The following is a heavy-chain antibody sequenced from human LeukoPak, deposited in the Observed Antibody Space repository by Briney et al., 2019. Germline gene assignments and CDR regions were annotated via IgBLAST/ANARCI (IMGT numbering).Heavy chain of an antibody. D-gene: IGHD3/OR15-3a*01. CDR2: IYTSGRT. CDR3: ARGDWYYYYYYMDV. V-gene: IGHV4-61*02. J-gene: IGHJ6*03. CDR1: GGSISAGSYY. Sequence: SETLSLTCTVSGGSISAGSYYWSWIRQPAGKGLEWIGRIYTSGRTDYNASLKSRVTISVDTSKNQFSLKLSSVTAADTAVYYCARGDWYYYYYYMDVWGKGTTVTISS.